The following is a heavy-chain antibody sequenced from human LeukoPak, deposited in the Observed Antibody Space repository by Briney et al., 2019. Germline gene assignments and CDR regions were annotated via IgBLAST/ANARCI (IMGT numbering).Heavy chain of an antibody. D-gene: IGHD6-13*01. CDR2: ISGSGGST. Sequence: GGSLRLSCAASGLTFSSYAMSWVRQAPGKGLEWVSAISGSGGSTYYADSVKGRFTISRDNSKNTLYLQMNSLRAEDTAVYYCAIIAAASSPYYYYYYGMDVWGQGTTVTVSS. J-gene: IGHJ6*02. CDR1: GLTFSSYA. CDR3: AIIAAASSPYYYYYYGMDV. V-gene: IGHV3-23*01.